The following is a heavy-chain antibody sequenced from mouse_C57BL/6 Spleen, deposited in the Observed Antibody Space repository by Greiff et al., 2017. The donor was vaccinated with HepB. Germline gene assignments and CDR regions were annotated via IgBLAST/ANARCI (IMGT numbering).Heavy chain of an antibody. CDR3: ARSAREAMDY. CDR1: GFTFSSYA. J-gene: IGHJ4*01. Sequence: EVKVVESGGGLVKPGGSLKLSCAASGFTFSSYAMSWVRQTPEKRLEWVATISDGGSYTYYPDNVKGRFTISRDNAKNNLYLQMSHLKSEDTAMYYCARSAREAMDYWGQGTSVTVSS. CDR2: ISDGGSYT. V-gene: IGHV5-4*03.